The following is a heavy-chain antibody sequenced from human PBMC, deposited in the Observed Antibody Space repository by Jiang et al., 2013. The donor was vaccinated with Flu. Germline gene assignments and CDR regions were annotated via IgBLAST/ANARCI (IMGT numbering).Heavy chain of an antibody. J-gene: IGHJ4*02. CDR1: GFTFSDYY. CDR3: ARDTSSYGDYFDY. CDR2: ISSSGSTI. V-gene: IGHV3-11*01. Sequence: AASGFTFSDYYMSWIRQAPGKGLEWVSYISSSGSTIYYADSVKGRFTISRDNAKNSLYLQMNSLRAEDTAVYYCARDTSSYGDYFDYWGQGTLVTVSS. D-gene: IGHD2-2*01.